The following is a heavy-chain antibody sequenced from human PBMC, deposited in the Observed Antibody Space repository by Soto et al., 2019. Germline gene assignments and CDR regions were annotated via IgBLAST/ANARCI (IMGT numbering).Heavy chain of an antibody. CDR3: ARRTSPYALVSDY. CDR2: IYYSGST. V-gene: IGHV4-39*01. J-gene: IGHJ4*02. CDR1: GGSISSSSYY. Sequence: QLQLQESGPGLVKPSETLSLTCTVSGGSISSSSYYWGWIRQPPGKGLEWIGSIYYSGSTYYNPSLKSRVTISVDTSKNQFSLKLSSVTAADTAVYYCARRTSPYALVSDYWGQGTLVTVSS. D-gene: IGHD3-16*01.